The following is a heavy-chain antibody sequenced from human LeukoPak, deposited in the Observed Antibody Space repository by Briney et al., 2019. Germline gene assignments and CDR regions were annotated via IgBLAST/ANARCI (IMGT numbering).Heavy chain of an antibody. D-gene: IGHD2/OR15-2a*01. Sequence: AGGSLRLSCAASGFTFSSYSMNWVRQAPGKGLEWVSSISSNSSYIYYADSVKGRFTISRDNAKNSLYLQLNSLRAEDTAVYYCAKVLWEHYMDVWGKGTTVTVSS. CDR2: ISSNSSYI. CDR3: AKVLWEHYMDV. V-gene: IGHV3-21*04. J-gene: IGHJ6*03. CDR1: GFTFSSYS.